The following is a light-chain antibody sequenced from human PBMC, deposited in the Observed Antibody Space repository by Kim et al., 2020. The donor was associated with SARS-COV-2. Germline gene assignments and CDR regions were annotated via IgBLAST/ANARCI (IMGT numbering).Light chain of an antibody. V-gene: IGKV6-21*02. J-gene: IGKJ4*01. CDR2: YAS. CDR3: QQSGAFLT. Sequence: SVTPKEQVTITCRASQGIGNRLHWYQQKPDQSPKLLIRYASQSITGVPPRFSGSGSGTDFTLTINSLEAEDAATYYCQQSGAFLTFGGGTKVDIK. CDR1: QGIGNR.